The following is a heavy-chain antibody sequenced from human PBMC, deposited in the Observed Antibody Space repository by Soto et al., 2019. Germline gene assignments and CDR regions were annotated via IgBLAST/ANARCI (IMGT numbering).Heavy chain of an antibody. CDR2: IIPIFGTA. Sequence: ASVKVSCKASGGTFSSYAISWVRQAPGQGLEWMGGIIPIFGTANYAQKFQGRVTITADESTSTAYMELSSLRSEDTAVYYCARDLRDSSSLNIYLDYWGQGTLVTVSS. V-gene: IGHV1-69*13. D-gene: IGHD6-6*01. CDR1: GGTFSSYA. J-gene: IGHJ4*02. CDR3: ARDLRDSSSLNIYLDY.